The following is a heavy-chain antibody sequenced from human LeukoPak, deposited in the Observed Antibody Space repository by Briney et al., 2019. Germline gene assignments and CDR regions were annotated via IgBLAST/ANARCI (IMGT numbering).Heavy chain of an antibody. V-gene: IGHV4-59*01. CDR3: ARVAYSSSWYLDSAFDY. J-gene: IGHJ4*02. CDR1: GGSISSYY. Sequence: SETLSLTCTVSGGSISSYYWSWIRQPPGKGLEWIGYIYYSGSTNYNPSLKNRVTISVDTSKNQFSLKLSSVTAADTAVYYCARVAYSSSWYLDSAFDYWGQGTLVTVSS. D-gene: IGHD6-13*01. CDR2: IYYSGST.